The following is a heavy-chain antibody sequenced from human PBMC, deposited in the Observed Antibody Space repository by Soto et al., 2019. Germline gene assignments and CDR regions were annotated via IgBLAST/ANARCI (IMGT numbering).Heavy chain of an antibody. D-gene: IGHD3-16*01. CDR2: ISAYNYNT. J-gene: IGHJ4*02. CDR1: GYTFHNYG. V-gene: IGHV1-18*01. Sequence: ASVNVSCKASGYTFHNYGVNWVRQAPGHGLEWMGRISAYNYNTHYAQNFEGRVTMTTDTSTSTAYMELRSLRSDDTAIYYCARLTGVFRLVREYWGKGNQVSVSS. CDR3: ARLTGVFRLVREY.